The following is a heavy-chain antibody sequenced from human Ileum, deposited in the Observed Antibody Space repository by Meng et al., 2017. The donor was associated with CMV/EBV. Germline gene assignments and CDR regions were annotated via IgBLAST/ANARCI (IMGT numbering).Heavy chain of an antibody. V-gene: IGHV4-34*01. Sequence: QVQLQQWGAGLLKPSWTLPPTAVVHGGSFGDYYWGWIRQPPGTGLEWIGEINHSGITNYNPSLKSRLIISVDTSKNQFSLRLSSVTAADTAVYYCARAQTNWIPLSIAARGEFDPWGQGILVTVSS. CDR2: INHSGIT. D-gene: IGHD6-6*01. CDR3: ARAQTNWIPLSIAARGEFDP. J-gene: IGHJ5*02. CDR1: GGSFGDYY.